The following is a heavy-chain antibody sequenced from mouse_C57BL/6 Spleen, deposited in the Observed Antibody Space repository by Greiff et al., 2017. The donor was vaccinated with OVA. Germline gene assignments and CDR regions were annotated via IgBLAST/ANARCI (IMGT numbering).Heavy chain of an antibody. V-gene: IGHV3-6*01. CDR2: ISYDGSN. CDR3: ARKRLGFDY. CDR1: GYSITSGYY. Sequence: ESGPGLVKPSQSLSLTCSVTGYSITSGYYWNWIRQFPGNKLEWMGYISYDGSNNYNPSLKNRISITRDTSKNQFFLKLNSVTTEDTATYYCARKRLGFDYWGQGTTLTVSS. J-gene: IGHJ2*01. D-gene: IGHD2-12*01.